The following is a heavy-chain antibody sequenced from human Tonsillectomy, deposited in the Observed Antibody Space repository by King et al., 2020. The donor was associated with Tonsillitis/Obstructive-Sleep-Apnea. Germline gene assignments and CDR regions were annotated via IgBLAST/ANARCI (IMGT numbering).Heavy chain of an antibody. CDR1: GFTFSSYA. CDR3: AREAGPFDY. V-gene: IGHV3-64*01. CDR2: ISSNGGST. D-gene: IGHD6-19*01. Sequence: VQLVESGGGLVQPGGSLRLSCAASGFTFSSYAMHWVRQAPGKGLEYVSAISSNGGSTYYAISVKGRFTISRDNSKNTLYLQMGSLRAEDMAVYYCAREAGPFDYWGQGTLVTVSS. J-gene: IGHJ4*02.